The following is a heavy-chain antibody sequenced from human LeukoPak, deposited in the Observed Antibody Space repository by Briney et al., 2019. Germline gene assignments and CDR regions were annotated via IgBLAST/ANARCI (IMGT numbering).Heavy chain of an antibody. CDR3: ARKGARGSWYYFDY. CDR2: IYYTGTT. CDR1: GGSISSGGDY. J-gene: IGHJ4*02. D-gene: IGHD6-13*01. V-gene: IGHV4-31*03. Sequence: PSQTLSLTCTVSGGSISSGGDYWSLIRQHPGKGLEWIGYIYYTGTTYYNPSLKSRITISVDTSKNQFSLNLSSMTAADTAVYYCARKGARGSWYYFDYWGQGTLVTVSS.